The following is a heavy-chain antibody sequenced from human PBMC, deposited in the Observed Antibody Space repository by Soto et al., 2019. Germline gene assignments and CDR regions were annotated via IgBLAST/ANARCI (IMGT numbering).Heavy chain of an antibody. CDR2: INGDGSAT. D-gene: IGHD1-26*01. CDR3: ARREATDGVLDF. V-gene: IGHV3-74*01. J-gene: IGHJ4*02. Sequence: GGSLRLSCAASGFTFSIYWMHWVRQAPGKGLVWVSRINGDGSATNYADSVKGRFTISRDNAKNTLHLQMNSLRAEDTALYYCARREATDGVLDFWGQGTLVTVSS. CDR1: GFTFSIYW.